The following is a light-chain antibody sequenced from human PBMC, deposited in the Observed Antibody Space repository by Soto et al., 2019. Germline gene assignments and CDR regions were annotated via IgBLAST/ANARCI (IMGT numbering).Light chain of an antibody. CDR2: NVY. Sequence: QSVLTQPASVSGSPGQSITISCTGTSSDVGAYNFVSWHQQHPGKAPELMIYNVYDRPSGISYRFSGSKSGNTASLTISGLQGEDEADYYCSAYTVSRTYVFGTGTKVTVL. J-gene: IGLJ1*01. CDR1: SSDVGAYNF. CDR3: SAYTVSRTYV. V-gene: IGLV2-14*03.